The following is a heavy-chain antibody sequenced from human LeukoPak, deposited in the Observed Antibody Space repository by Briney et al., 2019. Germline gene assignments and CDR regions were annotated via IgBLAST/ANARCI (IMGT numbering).Heavy chain of an antibody. D-gene: IGHD5-18*01. J-gene: IGHJ4*02. CDR3: ASIRGYSNGLFDY. V-gene: IGHV1-69*04. Sequence: ASVKVSCKASGGTFSSYAVSWVRQAPGQGLEWMGRIIPILGIANYAQKFQGRVTITADKSTSTAYMELSSLRSEDTAVYYCASIRGYSNGLFDYWGQGTLVTVSS. CDR2: IIPILGIA. CDR1: GGTFSSYA.